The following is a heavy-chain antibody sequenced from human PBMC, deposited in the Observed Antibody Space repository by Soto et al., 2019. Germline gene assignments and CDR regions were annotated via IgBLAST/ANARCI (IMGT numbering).Heavy chain of an antibody. CDR3: ARDREYYDSSGYYGDAFDI. V-gene: IGHV3-7*01. Sequence: PGGSLRLSCAASGFTFSSYWMSWVRQAPGKGLEWVANIKQDGSEKYYVDSVKGRFTISRDNAKNSLYLQMNSLRAEDTAVYYCARDREYYDSSGYYGDAFDIWGQGTMVTDSS. D-gene: IGHD3-22*01. CDR1: GFTFSSYW. J-gene: IGHJ3*02. CDR2: IKQDGSEK.